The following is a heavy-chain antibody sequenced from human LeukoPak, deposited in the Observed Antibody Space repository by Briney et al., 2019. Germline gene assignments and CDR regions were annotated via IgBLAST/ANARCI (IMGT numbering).Heavy chain of an antibody. V-gene: IGHV1-46*01. CDR2: INPSGGST. J-gene: IGHJ6*03. Sequence: ASVKVSCKASGYTFTSYYMHWVRQAPGQGLEWMGIINPSGGSTSYAQKFQGRVTMTRDTSISTAYMELSRLRSDDTAVYYCARDSSSNEPYYYYYYMDVWGKGTTVTVSS. CDR1: GYTFTSYY. D-gene: IGHD4-11*01. CDR3: ARDSSSNEPYYYYYYMDV.